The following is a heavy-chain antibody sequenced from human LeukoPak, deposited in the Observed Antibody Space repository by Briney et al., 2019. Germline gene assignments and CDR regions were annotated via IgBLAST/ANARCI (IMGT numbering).Heavy chain of an antibody. D-gene: IGHD3-22*01. CDR2: ISGSGGST. J-gene: IGHJ4*02. V-gene: IGHV3-23*01. Sequence: GGSLRLSCAASGFTFRSYAMSWVRQAPGKGLEWVSGISGSGGSTYYADSVKGRLTIYRDNSKNTLYLQMNSLRAEDTAVYYCAKDQLRYYYDSSGYFDYWGQGTLVTVSS. CDR1: GFTFRSYA. CDR3: AKDQLRYYYDSSGYFDY.